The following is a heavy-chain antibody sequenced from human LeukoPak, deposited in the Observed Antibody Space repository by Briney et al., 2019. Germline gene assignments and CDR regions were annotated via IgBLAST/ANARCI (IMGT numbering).Heavy chain of an antibody. V-gene: IGHV3-43D*03. CDR3: LPDWFDP. CDR2: ISWDGGST. CDR1: GFTFDDYA. J-gene: IGHJ5*02. Sequence: GGSLRLSCAASGFTFDDYAMHWVRQAPGKGLEWVSLISWDGGSTYYADSVKGRFTISRDNSKNSLYLQMNSLRTEDTAVYYCLPDWFDPWGQGTLVTVSS.